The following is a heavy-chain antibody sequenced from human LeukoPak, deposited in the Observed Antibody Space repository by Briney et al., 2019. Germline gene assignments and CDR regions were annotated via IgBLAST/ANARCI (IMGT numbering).Heavy chain of an antibody. CDR2: INHSGST. Sequence: PSETLSLTCAVYGGSFSGYYWSWIRQPPGKGLEWIGEINHSGSTNYNPSLKSRVTISVDTSKNQFSLKLSSVTAADTAVYYCARENTVTPFDLWGRGTLVTVSS. J-gene: IGHJ2*01. CDR1: GGSFSGYY. D-gene: IGHD4-17*01. CDR3: ARENTVTPFDL. V-gene: IGHV4-34*01.